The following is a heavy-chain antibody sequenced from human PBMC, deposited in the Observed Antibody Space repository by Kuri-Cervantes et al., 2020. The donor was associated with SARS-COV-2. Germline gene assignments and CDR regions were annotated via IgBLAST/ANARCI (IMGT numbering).Heavy chain of an antibody. J-gene: IGHJ6*03. CDR1: GYIFNSFG. Sequence: ASVKVSCKASGYIFNSFGVTWVRQAPGQGLEWMGWISTYNGDTEYAQKFQGRVTMTTDTLRTTAFMELRSLRSDDTAVYYCARDRGQLGIGVYYYYYMDVWGKGTTVTVSS. CDR2: ISTYNGDT. CDR3: ARDRGQLGIGVYYYYYMDV. D-gene: IGHD7-27*01. V-gene: IGHV1-18*04.